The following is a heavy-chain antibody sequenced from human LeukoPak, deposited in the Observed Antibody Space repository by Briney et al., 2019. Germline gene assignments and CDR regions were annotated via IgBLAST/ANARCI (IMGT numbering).Heavy chain of an antibody. V-gene: IGHV4-59*01. CDR2: IYYSGST. Sequence: SETLSLTCTVSGGSISSYYWSWIRQPPGKGLEWIGYIYYSGSTNYNPSLRSRVTISVDTSKNQFSLKLSSVTAADTAVYYCARGDYIWGSYRYTNAFDIWGQGTMVTVSS. CDR1: GGSISSYY. CDR3: ARGDYIWGSYRYTNAFDI. J-gene: IGHJ3*02. D-gene: IGHD3-16*02.